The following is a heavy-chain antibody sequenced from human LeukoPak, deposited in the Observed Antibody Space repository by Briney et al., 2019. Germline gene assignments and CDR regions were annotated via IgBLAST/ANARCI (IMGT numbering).Heavy chain of an antibody. D-gene: IGHD1-26*01. CDR1: GFTFTFFW. V-gene: IGHV3-7*01. J-gene: IGHJ4*02. Sequence: GGSLSLFCAASGFTFTFFWMSWVRQAPGKGLEWVANIKQDGSEKYYVDSVKGRFTISRDNAKNSLYLQMNGLRAEDTAVYYCATYSGSYLRWGQGTLVTVSS. CDR3: ATYSGSYLR. CDR2: IKQDGSEK.